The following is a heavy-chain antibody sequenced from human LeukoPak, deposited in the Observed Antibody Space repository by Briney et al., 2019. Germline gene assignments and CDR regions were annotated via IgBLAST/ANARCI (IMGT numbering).Heavy chain of an antibody. CDR3: ARGVLYYDILTGRQYNWFDP. CDR1: GFTFSTYT. V-gene: IGHV4-34*01. Sequence: GSLRLSCTASGFTFSTYTMNWVRQPPGKGLEWIGEINHSGSTNYNPSLKSRVTISVDTSKNQFSLKLSSVTAADTAVYYCARGVLYYDILTGRQYNWFDPWGQGTLVTVSS. J-gene: IGHJ5*02. D-gene: IGHD3-9*01. CDR2: INHSGST.